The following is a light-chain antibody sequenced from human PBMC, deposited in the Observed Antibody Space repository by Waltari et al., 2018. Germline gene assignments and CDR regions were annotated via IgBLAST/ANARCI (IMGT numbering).Light chain of an antibody. V-gene: IGKV3-20*01. CDR3: QQYDGFVLT. CDR1: QIVSRNY. Sequence: IVLTQSPGTLSLSPGERATLSCMAIQIVSRNYLNWYQKKPGQPPRLLIHCASSRAIGIPDRFSGSGSGTDFTLTISRLEPADLAVYYCQQYDGFVLTFGGGTKV. J-gene: IGKJ4*01. CDR2: CAS.